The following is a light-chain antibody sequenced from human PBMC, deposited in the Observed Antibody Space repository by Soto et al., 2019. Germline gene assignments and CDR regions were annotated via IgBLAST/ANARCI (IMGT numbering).Light chain of an antibody. CDR1: QGINSY. V-gene: IGKV1D-16*01. J-gene: IGKJ4*01. Sequence: DVQMTQSPSSLSASVGDRVTITCRASQGINSYLAWYQQKPWNAPKSLIYAASSLQTGVPSRFSGSESGTDFTLTISNLQPEHSATYYCQQYNIYPLTFGGGTKVEIK. CDR2: AAS. CDR3: QQYNIYPLT.